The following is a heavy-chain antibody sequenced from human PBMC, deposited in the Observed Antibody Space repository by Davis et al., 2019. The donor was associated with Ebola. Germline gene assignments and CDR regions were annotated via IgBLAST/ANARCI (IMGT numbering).Heavy chain of an antibody. D-gene: IGHD2-21*01. Sequence: ASVKVSCKASGYTFTNYGITWVRQAPGQGLEWMGWINPHNGNTNYAQNVQGRVIMTSDTATTTAYMEVGSLRSDDTAVYYCARGGVAYSDLDYWGQGTLVTVSS. V-gene: IGHV1-18*04. CDR1: GYTFTNYG. CDR3: ARGGVAYSDLDY. CDR2: INPHNGNT. J-gene: IGHJ4*02.